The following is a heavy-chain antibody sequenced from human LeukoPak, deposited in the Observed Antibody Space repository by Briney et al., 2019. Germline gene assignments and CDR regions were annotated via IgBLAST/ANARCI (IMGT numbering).Heavy chain of an antibody. CDR1: GGSISSYY. CDR3: AKEGLLTATI. V-gene: IGHV4-59*12. D-gene: IGHD4/OR15-4a*01. J-gene: IGHJ3*02. Sequence: SETLSLTCTVSGGSISSYYWSWIRQPPGKGLEWIGYIYYSGSTNYNPSLKSRVTISVDTSKNQFSLKLSSVTAADTAVYYCAKEGLLTATIWGQGTMVTVSS. CDR2: IYYSGST.